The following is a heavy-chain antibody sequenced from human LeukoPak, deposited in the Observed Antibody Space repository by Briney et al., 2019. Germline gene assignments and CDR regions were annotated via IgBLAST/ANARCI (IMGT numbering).Heavy chain of an antibody. J-gene: IGHJ5*02. CDR2: IYYTGST. CDR1: GGSISSGDYY. D-gene: IGHD5-24*01. Sequence: SQTLSLTCTVSGGSISSGDYYWAWIRQHPGKGLEWIGYIYYTGSTYYNPSLRSRVTISVDTSKNQFSLKLSSVTAADTAVYYCARHLRDRHGWFDPWGQGTLVTVSS. CDR3: ARHLRDRHGWFDP. V-gene: IGHV4-30-4*08.